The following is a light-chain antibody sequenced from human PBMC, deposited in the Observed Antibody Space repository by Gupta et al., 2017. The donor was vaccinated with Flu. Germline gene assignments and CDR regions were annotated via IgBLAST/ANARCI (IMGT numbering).Light chain of an antibody. CDR1: SSDVGGYNY. V-gene: IGLV2-14*01. Sequence: SITISCTGTSSDVGGYNYVSWYQQHPDKAPKLMMYEVSNRPSGVSNRFSGSKSGTTASLTISGLQAEDEADYYCSSYTSSSFWVFGGGTKLTVL. CDR2: EVS. CDR3: SSYTSSSFWV. J-gene: IGLJ3*02.